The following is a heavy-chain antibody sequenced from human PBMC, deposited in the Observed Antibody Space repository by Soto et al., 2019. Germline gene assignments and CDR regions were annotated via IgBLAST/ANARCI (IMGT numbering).Heavy chain of an antibody. CDR3: ARGPHGSGSYYTGGWFDP. D-gene: IGHD3-10*01. CDR2: MNPNSGNT. V-gene: IGHV1-8*01. CDR1: GYTFTSYD. J-gene: IGHJ5*02. Sequence: ASVKVSCKASGYTFTSYDINWVRQATGQGLEWMGWMNPNSGNTGYAQKFQGRVTMTRNTSISTAYMELSSLRSEDTAVYYCARGPHGSGSYYTGGWFDPWGQGTLVTVSS.